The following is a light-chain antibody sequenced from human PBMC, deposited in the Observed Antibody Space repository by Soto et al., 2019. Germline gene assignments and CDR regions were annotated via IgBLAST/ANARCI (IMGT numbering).Light chain of an antibody. CDR1: QRIDNY. CDR3: QQTYSTPFT. Sequence: IQMTQSPSSLSASVGDRVTITCRASQRIDNYLNWYHQKPGKAPKLLSYAASNWQSGVPSRFSGSGSGTDFTLTISNLQPEDFATYYCQQTYSTPFTFGPGTKVDIK. V-gene: IGKV1-39*01. J-gene: IGKJ3*01. CDR2: AAS.